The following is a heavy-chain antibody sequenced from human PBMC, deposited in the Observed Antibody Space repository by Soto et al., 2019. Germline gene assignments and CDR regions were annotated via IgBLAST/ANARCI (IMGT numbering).Heavy chain of an antibody. J-gene: IGHJ4*02. Sequence: GGSLRLSCAASGFTFSSYEMNWVRQAPGKGLEWVSYISSSGSTIYYADSVKGRFTISRDNAKNSLYLQMNSLRAEDTAVYYCARAPVDFWSGYFDYWGQGTLVTVSS. V-gene: IGHV3-48*03. CDR1: GFTFSSYE. CDR2: ISSSGSTI. CDR3: ARAPVDFWSGYFDY. D-gene: IGHD3-3*01.